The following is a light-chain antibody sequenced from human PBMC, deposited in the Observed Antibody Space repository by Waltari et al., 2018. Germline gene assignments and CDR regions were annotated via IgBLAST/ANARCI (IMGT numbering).Light chain of an antibody. Sequence: ETLMTQSPATLSVSPGNRATLSYRASQSVGSNLAWYQQRPGQAPRLLIYGASTRATGIPARFSGSGSGTELTLTISSLQSEDFGIYYCQQYNDWPHTFGPGTKVDIK. CDR1: QSVGSN. J-gene: IGKJ3*01. V-gene: IGKV3-15*01. CDR2: GAS. CDR3: QQYNDWPHT.